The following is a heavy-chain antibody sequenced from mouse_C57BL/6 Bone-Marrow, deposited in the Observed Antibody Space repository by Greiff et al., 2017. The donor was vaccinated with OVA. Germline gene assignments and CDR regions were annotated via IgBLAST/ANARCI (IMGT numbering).Heavy chain of an antibody. CDR3: VRQYDGTWGDY. Sequence: EVQLVESGGGLVQPKGSLKLSCAASGFSFNTYAMNWVRQAPGKGLEWVARIRSKSNNYATYYADSVKDRFTISRDDSESMLYLQMNNLKTEDTAMYYCVRQYDGTWGDYWGQGTTLTVSS. D-gene: IGHD2-3*01. CDR2: IRSKSNNYAT. V-gene: IGHV10-1*01. J-gene: IGHJ2*01. CDR1: GFSFNTYA.